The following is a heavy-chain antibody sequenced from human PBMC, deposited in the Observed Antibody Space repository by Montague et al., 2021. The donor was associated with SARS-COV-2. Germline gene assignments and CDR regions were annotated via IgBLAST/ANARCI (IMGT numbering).Heavy chain of an antibody. V-gene: IGHV4-34*01. D-gene: IGHD3-10*01. CDR2: INHSANT. CDR1: GGSLSGYY. Sequence: SETLSLTCAVHGGSLSGYYWSWIRQPPGKGLEWIGEINHSANTKYNPSLKSPVTISIDTSKNQFSLKLTSVTAADTATYYCASGIYPSGSYYNRYYYGLNIWGRGTTVTVSS. CDR3: ASGIYPSGSYYNRYYYGLNI. J-gene: IGHJ6*02.